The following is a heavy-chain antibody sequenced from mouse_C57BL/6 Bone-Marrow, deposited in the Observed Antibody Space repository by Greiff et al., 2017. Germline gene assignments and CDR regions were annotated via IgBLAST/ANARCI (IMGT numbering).Heavy chain of an antibody. Sequence: QVHVKQPGPELVKPGASVKISCKASGYTFTDYYINWVKQRPGQGLEWIGWIFPGSGSTYYNEKFKGKATFTVDKSSSTAYMLLSSLTSEDSAVYFCARGGNCPNAMDYWGQGTSVTVSS. D-gene: IGHD2-1*01. CDR2: IFPGSGST. CDR3: ARGGNCPNAMDY. CDR1: GYTFTDYY. V-gene: IGHV1-75*01. J-gene: IGHJ4*01.